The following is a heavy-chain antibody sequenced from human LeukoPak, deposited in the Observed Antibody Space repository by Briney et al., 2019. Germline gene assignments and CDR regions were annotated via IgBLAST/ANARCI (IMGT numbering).Heavy chain of an antibody. CDR1: GYTFTRHD. D-gene: IGHD2-21*02. Sequence: ASVKVSCKASGYTFTRHDVSWVRQATGQGLEWMGWIIPNSKNTGYAQKFQGRVTLTTDTSTSTAYMELSSLDSEDTAVYYCARAIPFRYLLGGDYYERSSHGFDIWGQGTMITVSS. CDR2: IIPNSKNT. CDR3: ARAIPFRYLLGGDYYERSSHGFDI. J-gene: IGHJ3*02. V-gene: IGHV1-8*01.